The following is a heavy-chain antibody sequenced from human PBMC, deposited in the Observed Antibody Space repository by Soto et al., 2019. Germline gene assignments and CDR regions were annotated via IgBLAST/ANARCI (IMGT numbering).Heavy chain of an antibody. D-gene: IGHD2-2*01. CDR2: ISHDGSNK. CDR3: ARTNCRSTSCYGYYYYYGMDV. V-gene: IGHV3-30-3*01. CDR1: GFTFSSYA. J-gene: IGHJ6*02. Sequence: GGSLRLSCAASGFTFSSYAMHWVRQAPGKWLEWVAVISHDGSNKYYADSVKGRFTISRDNSKNTLYLQMNSLRAEDTAVYYCARTNCRSTSCYGYYYYYGMDVWGXGTTVPVSS.